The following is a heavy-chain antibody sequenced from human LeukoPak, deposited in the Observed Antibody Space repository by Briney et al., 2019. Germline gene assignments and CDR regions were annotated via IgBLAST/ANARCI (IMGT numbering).Heavy chain of an antibody. CDR1: GGSISSSSYY. D-gene: IGHD3-10*01. V-gene: IGHV4-39*01. Sequence: SETLSLTCTVSGGSISSSSYYWGWIRQPPGKGLEWIGSIYYSGSTYYNPPLKSRVTISVDTSKNQFSLKLSSVTAADTAVYYCARHTSLRSLLWFGELEYYFDYWGQGTLVTVSS. CDR3: ARHTSLRSLLWFGELEYYFDY. J-gene: IGHJ4*02. CDR2: IYYSGST.